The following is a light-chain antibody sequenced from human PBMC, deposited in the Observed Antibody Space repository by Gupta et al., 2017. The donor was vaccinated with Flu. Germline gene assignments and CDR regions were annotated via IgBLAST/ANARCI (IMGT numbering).Light chain of an antibody. CDR1: NIGVKS. CDR2: DES. J-gene: IGLJ3*02. Sequence: TITCGGNNIGVKSVHWYQQKPGQAPVLVVYDESDRPSGIPERFSGSNSGNTATLNKTRNISRVEAGDEADDYGQVWDSSSERGVFGGGTKLTVL. V-gene: IGLV3-21*02. CDR3: QVWDSSSERGV.